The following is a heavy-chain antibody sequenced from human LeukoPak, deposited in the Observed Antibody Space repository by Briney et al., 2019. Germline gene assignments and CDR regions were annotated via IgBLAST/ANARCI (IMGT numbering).Heavy chain of an antibody. Sequence: SETLSLTCTVSGGSISSDYWSWIRQAPGKGLDWIGHIYNSGSTNNNPSLKSRVTISVDTSKNQFSLKVTSVTAADTAVYYCARELTWGAFDIWGQGTLVTVSP. CDR1: GGSISSDY. CDR3: ARELTWGAFDI. J-gene: IGHJ3*02. CDR2: IYNSGST. D-gene: IGHD7-27*01. V-gene: IGHV4-59*01.